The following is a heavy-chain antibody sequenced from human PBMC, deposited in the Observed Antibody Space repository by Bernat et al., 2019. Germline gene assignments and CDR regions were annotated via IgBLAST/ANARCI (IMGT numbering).Heavy chain of an antibody. CDR1: GFTFSDYY. CDR2: ISSSSSYT. Sequence: QVQLVESGGGLVKPGGSLRLSCAASGFTFSDYYMSWIRQAPGKGLDWVSYISSSSSYTSSADSVQGRFPISRDTSTTSLYLPMNSLTAEDTAVYSCAGGTSPSAPYMDVWGKGTTVTVSS. CDR3: AGGTSPSAPYMDV. V-gene: IGHV3-11*05. J-gene: IGHJ6*03.